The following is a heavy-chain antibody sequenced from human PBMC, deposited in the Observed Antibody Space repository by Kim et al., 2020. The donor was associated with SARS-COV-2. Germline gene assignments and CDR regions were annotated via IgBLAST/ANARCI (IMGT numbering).Heavy chain of an antibody. CDR1: GFTFSSYA. CDR3: AKAWITMVRGGVNWFDP. D-gene: IGHD3-10*01. Sequence: GGSLRLSCAASGFTFSSYAMSWVRQAPGKGLEWVSAISGSGGSTYYADSVKGRFTISRDNSKNTLYLQMNSLRAEDTAVYYCAKAWITMVRGGVNWFDPWGQGTLVTVSS. V-gene: IGHV3-23*01. CDR2: ISGSGGST. J-gene: IGHJ5*02.